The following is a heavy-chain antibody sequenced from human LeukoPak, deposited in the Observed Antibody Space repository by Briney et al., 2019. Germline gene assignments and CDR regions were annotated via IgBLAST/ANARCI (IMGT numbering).Heavy chain of an antibody. J-gene: IGHJ1*01. V-gene: IGHV3-48*04. CDR2: ISATTGTT. D-gene: IGHD5-24*01. CDR3: VRAAGAGQYRYGF. Sequence: GGSLRLSCVASGLRFSSYNMNWVRQAPGKGPEWVSYISATTGTTYYADSVKGRFTISRDNSKNSLFLQLSSLRVEDTAVYYCVRAAGAGQYRYGFWGQGTLVTVTS. CDR1: GLRFSSYN.